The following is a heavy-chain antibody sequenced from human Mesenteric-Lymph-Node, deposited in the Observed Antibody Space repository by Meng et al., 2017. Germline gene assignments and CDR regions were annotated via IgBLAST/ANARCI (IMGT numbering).Heavy chain of an antibody. Sequence: QLPLQESGPGLVKPSGTLSLTCNVSGGSSSSNGYYWDWVRQPPGKGLEWIGAIYHSGSTSYNPSLQSRVTMFVDTSKNQFSLMLTSVTATDTAVYYCARRRGGSGRDCWGQGTLVTVSS. V-gene: IGHV4-39*01. CDR1: GGSSSSNGYY. CDR3: ARRRGGSGRDC. D-gene: IGHD3-10*01. CDR2: IYHSGST. J-gene: IGHJ4*02.